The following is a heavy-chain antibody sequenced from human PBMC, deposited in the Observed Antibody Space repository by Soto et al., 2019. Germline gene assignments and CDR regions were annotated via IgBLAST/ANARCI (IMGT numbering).Heavy chain of an antibody. CDR2: IYYSGST. D-gene: IGHD3-3*01. V-gene: IGHV4-39*02. CDR1: GGSISSSSYY. J-gene: IGHJ3*02. CDR3: ARDSPYDFWSGYTNAFDI. Sequence: PSETLSLTCTVSGGSISSSSYYWGWIRQPPGKGLEWIGSIYYSGSTYYNPSLKSRVTISVDTSKNQFSLKLSSVTAADTAVYYCARDSPYDFWSGYTNAFDIWGQGKMVTVSS.